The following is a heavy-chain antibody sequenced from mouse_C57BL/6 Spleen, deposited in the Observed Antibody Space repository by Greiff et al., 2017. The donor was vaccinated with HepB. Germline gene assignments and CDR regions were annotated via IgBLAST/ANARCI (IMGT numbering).Heavy chain of an antibody. J-gene: IGHJ4*01. CDR1: GFNIKDYY. CDR3: ASPSYYSNYYYAMDY. CDR2: IDPEDGET. D-gene: IGHD2-5*01. V-gene: IGHV14-2*01. Sequence: EVQLQQSGAELVKPGASVKLSCTASGFNIKDYYMHWVKQRTEQGLEWIGRIDPEDGETKYAPKFPDKATITADTSPNPANLQLSSRTSEDTAVYYCASPSYYSNYYYAMDYWGQGTSVTVSS.